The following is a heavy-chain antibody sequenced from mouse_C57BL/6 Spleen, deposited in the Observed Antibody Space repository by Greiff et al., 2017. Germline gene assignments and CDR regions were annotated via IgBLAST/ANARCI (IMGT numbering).Heavy chain of an antibody. J-gene: IGHJ4*01. CDR2: ISYDGSN. V-gene: IGHV3-6*01. CDR1: GYSITSGYY. CDR3: ARVVYYAMDY. Sequence: DVQLVESGPGLVKPSQSLSLTCSVTGYSITSGYYWNWIRQFPGNKLEWMGYISYDGSNNYNPSLKNRISITRDTSKNQFFLKLNSVTTEDTATYYCARVVYYAMDYWGQGTSVTVSS.